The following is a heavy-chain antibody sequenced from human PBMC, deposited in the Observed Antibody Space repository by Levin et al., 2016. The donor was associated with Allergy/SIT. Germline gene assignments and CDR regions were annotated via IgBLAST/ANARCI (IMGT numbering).Heavy chain of an antibody. V-gene: IGHV4-4*02. CDR3: ARVGTTKHPGGDY. CDR2: IYHSGST. Sequence: WIRQPPGKGLEWIGEIYHSGSTNYNPSLKSRVTISVDKSKNQFSLKLNSVTAADTAVYYCARVGTTKHPGGDYWGQGTLVTVSS. J-gene: IGHJ4*02. D-gene: IGHD1-7*01.